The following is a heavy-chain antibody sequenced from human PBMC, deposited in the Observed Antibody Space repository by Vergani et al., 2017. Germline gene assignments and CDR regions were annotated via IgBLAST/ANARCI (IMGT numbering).Heavy chain of an antibody. D-gene: IGHD5-12*01. V-gene: IGHV3-15*01. CDR3: TTVPYSGYDFNFDY. CDR1: GFTFSNAW. Sequence: VQLVESGGGLVKPGGSLRLSCAASGFTFSNAWMSWVRQAPGNGLEWVGRIKSKTDCGTTDYAAPVKGRFPISRDDSKHTLYLQMNSLKTEDTAVYYCTTVPYSGYDFNFDYWGQGTLVTVSS. J-gene: IGHJ4*02. CDR2: IKSKTDCGTT.